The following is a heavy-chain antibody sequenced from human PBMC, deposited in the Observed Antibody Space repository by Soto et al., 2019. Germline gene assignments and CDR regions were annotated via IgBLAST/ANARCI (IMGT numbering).Heavy chain of an antibody. J-gene: IGHJ3*02. V-gene: IGHV3-33*01. Sequence: GGSLRLSCAASGFTFSSYGMHWVRQAPGKGLEWVAVIWYDGSNKYYADSVKGRFTISRDNSKNTLYLQMNSLRAEDTAVYYCARDKLVPDYGDIVRDAFDIWGQGTMVTVS. CDR3: ARDKLVPDYGDIVRDAFDI. CDR2: IWYDGSNK. CDR1: GFTFSSYG. D-gene: IGHD4-17*01.